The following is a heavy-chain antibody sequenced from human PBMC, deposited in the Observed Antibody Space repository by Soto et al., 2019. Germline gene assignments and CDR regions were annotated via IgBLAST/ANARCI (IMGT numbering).Heavy chain of an antibody. Sequence: PSEPLSLTCTVSGASISSGDSFWSWIRQPPGKGLEWIAYIYSSGSTYYNPSLKRRVAISIDTSKNQFSLNLSSLTAADTAVYYCASLNLSFDPWGQGTLVTVSS. CDR2: IYSSGST. CDR1: GASISSGDSF. J-gene: IGHJ5*02. V-gene: IGHV4-30-4*01. CDR3: ASLNLSFDP.